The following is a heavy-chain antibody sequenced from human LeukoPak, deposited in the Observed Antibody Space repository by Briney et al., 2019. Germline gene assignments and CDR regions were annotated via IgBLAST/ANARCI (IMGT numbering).Heavy chain of an antibody. CDR2: ISANNGKT. CDR3: ARGEYYFDY. V-gene: IGHV1-18*01. Sequence: ASVKVSCKASGYTFTSYGIIWVRQAPGQGLEWMGWISANNGKTNYAQKFLGRVTVTTDASTSTAYMELRSLRSDDTAVYYCARGEYYFDYWGQGTLVTVSS. D-gene: IGHD3-10*01. CDR1: GYTFTSYG. J-gene: IGHJ4*02.